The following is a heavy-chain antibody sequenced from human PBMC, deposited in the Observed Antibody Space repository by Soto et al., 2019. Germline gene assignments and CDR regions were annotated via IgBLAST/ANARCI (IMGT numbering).Heavy chain of an antibody. J-gene: IGHJ6*02. CDR1: GFTFSNYG. Sequence: ASVKVSFKASGFTFSNYGLNWVRQARGQGLEWMGLVSANNGHTNYAQSLQGRVSMTTDTSTSTAYMELRGLTFDDTAVYYCARDIESVTAKHFFYYYAMDVWGQGTTVTVSS. CDR3: ARDIESVTAKHFFYYYAMDV. CDR2: VSANNGHT. V-gene: IGHV1-18*01. D-gene: IGHD2-8*01.